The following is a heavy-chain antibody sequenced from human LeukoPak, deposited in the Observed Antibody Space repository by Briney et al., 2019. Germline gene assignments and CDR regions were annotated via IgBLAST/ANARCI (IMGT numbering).Heavy chain of an antibody. D-gene: IGHD4-17*01. CDR2: ITGSHGRT. J-gene: IGHJ5*02. CDR3: TKGPNGDYVGAFDP. CDR1: GFTFSSFA. Sequence: GGSPRLSCEASGFTFSSFAMTWVRQAPGKGLEWVSSITGSHGRTYNTDSVKGRFAISRDNSQNTLYLQMNSLRAEDTAVYYCTKGPNGDYVGAFDPWGQGTLVTVSS. V-gene: IGHV3-23*01.